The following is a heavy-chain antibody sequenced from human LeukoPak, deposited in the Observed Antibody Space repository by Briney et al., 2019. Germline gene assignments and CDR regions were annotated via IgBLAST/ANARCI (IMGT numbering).Heavy chain of an antibody. CDR1: GFTFSSAW. CDR3: TTTDIVVVPFFDY. V-gene: IGHV3-15*01. Sequence: GWSLRLSCAASGFTFSSAWMSWVRQAPGKGLEWVGRIKSKTDGGTTDYAAPVKGRFTISRDDSKNTLYLQMNSLKTEDTAVYYCTTTDIVVVPFFDYWGQGTLVTVSS. D-gene: IGHD2-2*01. CDR2: IKSKTDGGTT. J-gene: IGHJ4*02.